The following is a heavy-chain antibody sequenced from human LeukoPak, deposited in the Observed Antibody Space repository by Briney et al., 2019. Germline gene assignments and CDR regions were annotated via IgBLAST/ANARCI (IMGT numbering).Heavy chain of an antibody. J-gene: IGHJ4*01. CDR2: IRQDGSEK. CDR3: ARDGTAAGLYFDL. D-gene: IGHD6-13*01. Sequence: GGSLRLSCEVSGFTFTDYWMNWVRQAPGKGPDWVASIRQDGSEKTYVDSVKGRFTISRDNTKNSSSLQLNGLRAEDTAVYYCARDGTAAGLYFDLWGQGTLVTVSS. CDR1: GFTFTDYW. V-gene: IGHV3-7*01.